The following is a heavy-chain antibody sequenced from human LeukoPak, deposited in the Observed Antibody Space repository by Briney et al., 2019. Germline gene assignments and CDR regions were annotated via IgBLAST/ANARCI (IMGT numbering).Heavy chain of an antibody. V-gene: IGHV1-18*01. CDR2: ISAYNGNT. Sequence: ASVKLSCKASGSTFTSYGISWVRQAPGQRLEWMGWISAYNGNTNYAQKLQGRVTMTTDTSTSTAYMELRSLRSDDTAVYYCAREVEGFYSGGSCYLEPHAYYFDYRGQGTLVTVSS. D-gene: IGHD2-15*01. CDR1: GSTFTSYG. J-gene: IGHJ4*02. CDR3: AREVEGFYSGGSCYLEPHAYYFDY.